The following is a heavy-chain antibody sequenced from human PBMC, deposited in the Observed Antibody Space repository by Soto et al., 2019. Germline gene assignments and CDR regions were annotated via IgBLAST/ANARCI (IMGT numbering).Heavy chain of an antibody. CDR1: GFTFSSYS. CDR2: ISSSSSYI. Sequence: VGSLRLSCAASGFTFSSYSMNWVRQAPGKGLEWVSSISSSSSYIYYADSVKGRFTISRDNSKNTLYLQMNSLRAEDTAVYYCAKDLGAAAGTINWFDPWGQGTLVTVSS. J-gene: IGHJ5*02. CDR3: AKDLGAAAGTINWFDP. V-gene: IGHV3-21*04. D-gene: IGHD6-13*01.